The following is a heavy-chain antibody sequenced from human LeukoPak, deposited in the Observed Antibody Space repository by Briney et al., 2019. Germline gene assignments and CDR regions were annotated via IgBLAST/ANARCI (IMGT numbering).Heavy chain of an antibody. J-gene: IGHJ3*02. CDR3: ARDSRDSSGYYGDAFDI. CDR1: GGSISSSNW. CDR2: IYHSGST. D-gene: IGHD3-22*01. Sequence: SETLSLTCAVSGGSISSSNWWSWVRQPPGKGLEWIGEIYHSGSTNYNPSLKSRVTISVDKSKNQFSLKLSSVTAADTAVYYCARDSRDSSGYYGDAFDIWGQGTMVTVSS. V-gene: IGHV4-4*02.